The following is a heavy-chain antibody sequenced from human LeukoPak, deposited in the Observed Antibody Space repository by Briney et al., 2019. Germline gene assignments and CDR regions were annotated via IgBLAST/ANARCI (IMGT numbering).Heavy chain of an antibody. CDR3: AREEIGITGSREYYFDY. Sequence: ASVKVSCKASGYTFTGYYMHWVRQAPGQGLEWLGWINPNSGGTNYAQKFHGRVTRTRDTSISTAYMELSRLRSDDTAVYYCAREEIGITGSREYYFDYWGQGTLVTVSS. CDR2: INPNSGGT. CDR1: GYTFTGYY. V-gene: IGHV1-2*02. J-gene: IGHJ4*02. D-gene: IGHD1-14*01.